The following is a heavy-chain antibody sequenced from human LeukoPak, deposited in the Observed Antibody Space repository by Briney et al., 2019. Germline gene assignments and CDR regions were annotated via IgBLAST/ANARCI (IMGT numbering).Heavy chain of an antibody. D-gene: IGHD2-2*02. CDR3: ARDVGHPPAELPAAIQRAHRSSNAFDI. CDR1: GFTFSSYS. V-gene: IGHV3-21*01. J-gene: IGHJ3*02. CDR2: ISSSSSYI. Sequence: PGGSLRLSCAASGFTFSSYSMNWVRQAPGKGLEWVSSISSSSSYIYYADSVKGRFTISRDNAKNSLYLQMNSLRAEDTAVYYCARDVGHPPAELPAAIQRAHRSSNAFDIWGQGTMVTVSS.